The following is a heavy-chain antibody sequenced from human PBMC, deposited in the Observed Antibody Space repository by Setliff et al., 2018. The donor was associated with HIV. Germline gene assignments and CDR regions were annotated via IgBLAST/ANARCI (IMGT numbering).Heavy chain of an antibody. D-gene: IGHD5-12*01. V-gene: IGHV4-39*01. CDR2: IYPGST. CDR1: GGSIISDIFY. CDR3: ARSTVGSMVDY. Sequence: SETLSLTCSVSGGSIISDIFYWGWIRQPPGKGLEWTGSIYPGSTKCNPSLRSRLTISLDSPTNQFSVTLSSVTAADTAMYYCARSTVGSMVDYWGPGTLVTVSS. J-gene: IGHJ4*02.